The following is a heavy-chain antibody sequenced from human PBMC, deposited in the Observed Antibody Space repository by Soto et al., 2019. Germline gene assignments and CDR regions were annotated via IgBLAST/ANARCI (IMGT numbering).Heavy chain of an antibody. D-gene: IGHD6-19*01. CDR2: INPSGGST. CDR3: ASLYSSGRSHFDY. V-gene: IGHV1-46*03. CDR1: VYTFTSYY. Sequence: GASVKVSCKASVYTFTSYYMHWVRQAPGQGLEWMGIINPSGGSTSYAQKFQGRVTMTRDTSTSTVYMELSSLRSEDTAVYYCASLYSSGRSHFDYWGQGTLVTVSS. J-gene: IGHJ4*02.